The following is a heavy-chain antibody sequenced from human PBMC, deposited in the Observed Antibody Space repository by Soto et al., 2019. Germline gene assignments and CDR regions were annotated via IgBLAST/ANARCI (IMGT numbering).Heavy chain of an antibody. J-gene: IGHJ4*02. CDR2: IVPIYRTA. D-gene: IGHD6-13*01. V-gene: IGHV1-69*01. CDR1: GGTFSSYR. CDR3: VRDSGAKLSSS. Sequence: SVKVSCKGSGGTFSSYRINWVRQDPGQGLEWVGGIVPIYRTADYAQKFQGRVTITADESAPTSYMELRSLKSQDTAVYYCVRDSGAKLSSSWGQGTLVTVSS.